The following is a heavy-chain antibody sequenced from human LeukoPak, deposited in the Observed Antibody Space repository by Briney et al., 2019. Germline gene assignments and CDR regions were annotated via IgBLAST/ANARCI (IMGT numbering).Heavy chain of an antibody. D-gene: IGHD6-13*01. CDR3: ARDISSSWYRTYYFDY. CDR1: GCTFSSYA. J-gene: IGHJ4*02. V-gene: IGHV1-69*13. Sequence: ASVKVSCKASGCTFSSYAISWVRQAPGQGLEWMGGMIPIFGTANYAQKFQGRVTITADESTSTAYMELSSLRSDDTAVYYCARDISSSWYRTYYFDYWGQGTLVTVSS. CDR2: MIPIFGTA.